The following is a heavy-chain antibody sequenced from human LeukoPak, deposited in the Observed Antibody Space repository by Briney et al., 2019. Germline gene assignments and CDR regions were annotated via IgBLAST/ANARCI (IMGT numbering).Heavy chain of an antibody. CDR3: AKDIVVVPAATPYYFDY. J-gene: IGHJ4*02. V-gene: IGHV3-23*01. CDR2: ISGSGGST. D-gene: IGHD2-2*02. Sequence: PGGSLRLSCAASGFTFSSYAMSWVRQAPGEGLEWVSAISGSGGSTYYADSVKGRFTISRDNSKNTLYLQMNSLRAEDTAVYYCAKDIVVVPAATPYYFDYWGQGTLVTVSS. CDR1: GFTFSSYA.